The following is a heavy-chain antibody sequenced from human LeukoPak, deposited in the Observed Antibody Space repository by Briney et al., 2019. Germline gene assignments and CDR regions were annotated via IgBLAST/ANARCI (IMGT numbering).Heavy chain of an antibody. J-gene: IGHJ3*02. D-gene: IGHD3-22*01. Sequence: GGTLRLSCAASGFTFSSYGMSWVRQAPGKGLEWVSAISGSGGSTYYADSVKGRFTISRDNSKNTLYLQMNSLRAEDTAVYYCAKAPLPPLYYYDSSGLDAFDIWSQGTMVTVSS. CDR2: ISGSGGST. V-gene: IGHV3-23*01. CDR1: GFTFSSYG. CDR3: AKAPLPPLYYYDSSGLDAFDI.